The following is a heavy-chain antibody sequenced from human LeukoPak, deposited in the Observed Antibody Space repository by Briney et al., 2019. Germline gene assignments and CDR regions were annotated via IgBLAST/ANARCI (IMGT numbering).Heavy chain of an antibody. D-gene: IGHD4-17*01. CDR2: INSDGSST. CDR3: AKDWNDYGDSDYDY. V-gene: IGHV3-74*01. Sequence: GGSLRLSCAASRFTFSTYWMHWVRQAPGKGLVWVSRINSDGSSTGYADSVKGRFTISRDNAKNTLYLQMNSLRAEDTAVYYCAKDWNDYGDSDYDYWGQGTLVTVSS. CDR1: RFTFSTYW. J-gene: IGHJ4*02.